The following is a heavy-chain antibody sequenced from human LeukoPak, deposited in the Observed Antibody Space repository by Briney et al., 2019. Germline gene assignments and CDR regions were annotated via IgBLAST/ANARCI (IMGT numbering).Heavy chain of an antibody. CDR2: IYHSGST. Sequence: SETLSLTXTVSGYSISSGYYWGWIRQPPGKGLEWIRSIYHSGSTYYNPSLKSRVTISVDTSKNQFSLKLSSVTAADTAVYYCARGIVIVPAAISAFDYWGQGTLVTVSS. CDR3: ARGIVIVPAAISAFDY. J-gene: IGHJ4*02. CDR1: GYSISSGYY. D-gene: IGHD2-2*01. V-gene: IGHV4-38-2*02.